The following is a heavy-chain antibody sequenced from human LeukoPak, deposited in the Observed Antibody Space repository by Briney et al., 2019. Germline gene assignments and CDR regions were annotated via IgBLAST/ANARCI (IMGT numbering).Heavy chain of an antibody. D-gene: IGHD2-21*02. J-gene: IGHJ4*02. CDR2: ISSDGSRA. CDR1: GLSFSRHW. V-gene: IGHV3-74*01. Sequence: PGGSLRLSCAASGLSFSRHWMHWVRQDPGRGLVWLSVISSDGSRAIYADSVKGRFTISRDNAKNTLSLQMNSLRAEDTAIYFCARDLYCGGNCYPYYLDNWGQGSLVTVSS. CDR3: ARDLYCGGNCYPYYLDN.